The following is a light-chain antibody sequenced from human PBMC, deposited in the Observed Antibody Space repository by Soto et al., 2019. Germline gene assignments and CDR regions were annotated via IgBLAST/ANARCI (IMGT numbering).Light chain of an antibody. CDR2: GAS. J-gene: IGKJ4*01. CDR1: QSVSSSY. CDR3: QKYGSSPLT. V-gene: IGKV3-20*01. Sequence: EIVLTQSPGTLSLSPGESATLSCRDSQSVSSSYLAWYQQKTGQAPRLLIYGASSRATGIPDRLSGSGSGTDLNLTISRLEPEDFAVYYCQKYGSSPLTFGGGTKVDIK.